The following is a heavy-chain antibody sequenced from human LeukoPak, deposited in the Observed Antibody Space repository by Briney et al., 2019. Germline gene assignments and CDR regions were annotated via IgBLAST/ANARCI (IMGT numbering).Heavy chain of an antibody. Sequence: PGGSLRLSCAASGFTFSTYSMNWVRQAPGKGLEWVSAISSSSSYIYYADSVKGRFTISRDDAKNSLYLQVNSLRAEDTAVYYCARFGVAYGVDVWGQGTTVTVSS. CDR2: ISSSSSYI. CDR3: ARFGVAYGVDV. CDR1: GFTFSTYS. V-gene: IGHV3-21*06. D-gene: IGHD3-16*01. J-gene: IGHJ6*02.